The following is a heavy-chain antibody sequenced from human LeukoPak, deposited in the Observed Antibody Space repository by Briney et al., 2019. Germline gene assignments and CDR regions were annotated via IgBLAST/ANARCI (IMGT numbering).Heavy chain of an antibody. CDR2: IIPIFGTA. J-gene: IGHJ4*02. CDR3: IRSIAVAGNFGY. V-gene: IGHV1-69*05. CDR1: GGTFSSYA. Sequence: GSSVKVSCMASGGTFSSYAISWVRQAPGQGLEWMGGIIPIFGTANYAQKFQGRVTITTDESTSTAYMELSSLRSEDTAVYYCIRSIAVAGNFGYWGQGTLVTVSS. D-gene: IGHD6-19*01.